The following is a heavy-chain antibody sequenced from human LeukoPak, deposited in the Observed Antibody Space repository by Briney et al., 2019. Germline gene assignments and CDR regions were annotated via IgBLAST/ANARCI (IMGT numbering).Heavy chain of an antibody. D-gene: IGHD6-6*01. CDR3: VRELAALPSSTYMDV. Sequence: PGGSLRLSCAASGFTFSIYTMYWVRQAPGKGLEWVSCISSSGRTTYYADSVKGRFTISRDNTKNSLYLHMNSIRAQDTAVSYCVRELAALPSSTYMDVWGKAPTVTVS. CDR1: GFTFSIYT. CDR2: ISSSGRTT. V-gene: IGHV3-48*03. J-gene: IGHJ6*03.